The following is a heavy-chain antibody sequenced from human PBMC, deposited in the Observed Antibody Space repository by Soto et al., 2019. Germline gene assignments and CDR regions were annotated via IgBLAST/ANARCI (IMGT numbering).Heavy chain of an antibody. Sequence: QITLKESGPTLVKPTQTLTLTCTFSGFSLSTSGVGVGWIRQPPGKALEWLALIYWDDDKRYSPSLNSRLPITKDTSKNQVVLTITNMDPVDTATYYCAHRHEQGRFDWFDPWGQGTLVTVCS. J-gene: IGHJ5*02. CDR1: GFSLSTSGVG. V-gene: IGHV2-5*02. CDR3: AHRHEQGRFDWFDP. D-gene: IGHD6-19*01. CDR2: IYWDDDK.